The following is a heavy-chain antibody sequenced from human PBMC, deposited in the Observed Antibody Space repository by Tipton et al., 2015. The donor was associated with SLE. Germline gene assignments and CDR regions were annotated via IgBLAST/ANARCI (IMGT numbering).Heavy chain of an antibody. D-gene: IGHD3-9*01. CDR3: ARDDTILRGWFDP. CDR2: IYYGGST. V-gene: IGHV4-59*01. CDR1: GFTFSTYW. Sequence: LRLSCAASGFTFSTYWMSWVRQAPGKGLEWIGYIYYGGSTNYNPSLKSRVTISVDTSKNQFSLKLSSVTAADTAVYYCARDDTILRGWFDPWGQGTLVTVSS. J-gene: IGHJ5*02.